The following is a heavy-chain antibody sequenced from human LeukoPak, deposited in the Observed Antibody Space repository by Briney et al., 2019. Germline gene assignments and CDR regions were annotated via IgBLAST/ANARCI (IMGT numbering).Heavy chain of an antibody. V-gene: IGHV3-74*01. CDR3: TNPGRFGTSGYYPFDY. D-gene: IGHD3-22*01. CDR2: INSDGSTT. J-gene: IGHJ4*02. CDR1: GFTFSSYW. Sequence: GGSLRLSCVASGFTFSSYWMHWVRQAPGKGLVWVSRINSDGSTTTYADSVKGRFTISRDNAKNTLYLQMNSLRVEDTAVYYCTNPGRFGTSGYYPFDYWGQGTLVTVSS.